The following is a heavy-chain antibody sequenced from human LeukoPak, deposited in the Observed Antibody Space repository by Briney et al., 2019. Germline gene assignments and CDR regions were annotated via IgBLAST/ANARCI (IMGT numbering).Heavy chain of an antibody. J-gene: IGHJ6*02. V-gene: IGHV3-23*01. CDR3: AKSGSSSWYYYYYGMDV. CDR2: ISGNGGTT. Sequence: GGSLRLSCAASGFTFRNHVMSWVRQAPGKGLQWVSGISGNGGTTYYADSVKGRFSISRDNSQNTAYLQMNSLRAEDTAVYYCAKSGSSSWYYYYYGMDVWGQGTTVTVSS. D-gene: IGHD6-13*01. CDR1: GFTFRNHV.